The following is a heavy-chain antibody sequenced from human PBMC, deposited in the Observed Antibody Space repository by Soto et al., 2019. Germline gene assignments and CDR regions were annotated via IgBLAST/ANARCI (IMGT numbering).Heavy chain of an antibody. J-gene: IGHJ4*02. Sequence: SDTLALTCTFSGGAISNYYLSLIRQTPGRGLEWIGCVHESGSTDYNPSLKGRVTISLHTSKSQFSLSLRSATAADTATYYCARGTRALITSFFAYWGQGIPVTVSS. V-gene: IGHV4-59*01. D-gene: IGHD1-20*01. CDR2: VHESGST. CDR1: GGAISNYY. CDR3: ARGTRALITSFFAY.